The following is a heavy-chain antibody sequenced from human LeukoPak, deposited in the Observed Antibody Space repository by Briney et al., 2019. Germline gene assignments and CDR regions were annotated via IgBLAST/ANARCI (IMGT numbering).Heavy chain of an antibody. Sequence: SETLSLTCTVSGGSISSYYWSWIRQPPGEGLEWIGYIYYSGSTNYNPSLKSRVTISVDTSKNQFSLKLSSVAAADTAVYYCARALGNYWGQGTLVTVSS. V-gene: IGHV4-59*01. CDR2: IYYSGST. J-gene: IGHJ4*02. CDR1: GGSISSYY. CDR3: ARALGNY.